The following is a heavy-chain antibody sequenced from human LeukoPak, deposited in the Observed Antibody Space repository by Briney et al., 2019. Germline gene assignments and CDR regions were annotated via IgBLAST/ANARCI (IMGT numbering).Heavy chain of an antibody. CDR2: IYYTGST. D-gene: IGHD3-22*01. CDR1: GDSISNYY. V-gene: IGHV4-59*01. Sequence: PSETLSLTCTVSGDSISNYYWSWIRQPPGKGLEWIGYIYYTGSTNYNPSLKSRVTISVDTSKNQFSLKLSSVTAADTAVYYCARDAYYYDSSASRLFDYWGQGTLVTVSS. CDR3: ARDAYYYDSSASRLFDY. J-gene: IGHJ4*02.